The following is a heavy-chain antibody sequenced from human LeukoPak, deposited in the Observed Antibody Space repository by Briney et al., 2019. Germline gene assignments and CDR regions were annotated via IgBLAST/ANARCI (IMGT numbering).Heavy chain of an antibody. CDR2: IWYDGSNK. J-gene: IGHJ1*01. CDR1: GFTFSSYG. Sequence: PGGSLRLSCAASGFTFSSYGMHWVRQAPGKGLEWVAVIWYDGSNKYYADSVKGRFTISRDNSKNTLYLQMNSLRAEDTAVYYCARAYYYDSSGYPSGYFQHWGQGTLVTVSS. CDR3: ARAYYYDSSGYPSGYFQH. D-gene: IGHD3-22*01. V-gene: IGHV3-33*01.